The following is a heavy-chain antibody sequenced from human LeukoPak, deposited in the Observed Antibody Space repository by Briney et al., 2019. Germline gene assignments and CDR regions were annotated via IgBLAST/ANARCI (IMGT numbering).Heavy chain of an antibody. CDR3: ARDLGSGWSGV. CDR1: GGSISSYY. D-gene: IGHD6-19*01. V-gene: IGHV4-59*01. CDR2: IYYSGST. Sequence: KPSETLSLTCTVSGGSISSYYWSWIRQPPGKGLEWIGYIYYSGSTNYNPSLKSRVTISVDTSKNQFSLKLSSVTAADTAVYYCARDLGSGWSGVWGQGTLVTVPS. J-gene: IGHJ4*02.